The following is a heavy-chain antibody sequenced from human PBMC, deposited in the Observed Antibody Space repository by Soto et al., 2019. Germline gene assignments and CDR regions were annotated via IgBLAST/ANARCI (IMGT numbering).Heavy chain of an antibody. Sequence: PGGSLRLSCAASGFTFSSYAMKWVRQAPGKGLEWVAVISYDGSNRYYADSVKGRFTISRDNPKNTLYLQMNSLRAEDTAVYYSAKDRWRQIPLFDSWGQGTLVTFPS. D-gene: IGHD2-15*01. CDR2: ISYDGSNR. CDR3: AKDRWRQIPLFDS. CDR1: GFTFSSYA. V-gene: IGHV3-30-3*01. J-gene: IGHJ4*02.